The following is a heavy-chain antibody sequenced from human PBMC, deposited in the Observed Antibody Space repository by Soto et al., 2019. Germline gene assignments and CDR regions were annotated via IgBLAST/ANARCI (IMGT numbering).Heavy chain of an antibody. D-gene: IGHD2-2*01. V-gene: IGHV1-18*01. Sequence: QVQLVQSGAEVKKPGASVKVSCKASGYTFTSYGISWVRQAPGQGLEWMGWISAYNGNTNYAQKLQGRVTMTTDTSTSTAYMELRSRRSDDTAVYYCARDRAKVTPAAIYGMDVWGQGTTVTVSS. CDR3: ARDRAKVTPAAIYGMDV. CDR2: ISAYNGNT. CDR1: GYTFTSYG. J-gene: IGHJ6*02.